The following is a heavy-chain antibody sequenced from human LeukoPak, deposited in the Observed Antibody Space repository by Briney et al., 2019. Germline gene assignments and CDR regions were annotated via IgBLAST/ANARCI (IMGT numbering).Heavy chain of an antibody. V-gene: IGHV4-4*07. D-gene: IGHD2-2*01. J-gene: IGHJ6*03. CDR1: DGSINNYY. CDR2: IYTSDNT. CDR3: ARGFVPAGMAPYHYMDV. Sequence: PSETLSLTCTVSDGSINNYYWTWIRQPAGKGLEWIGRIYTSDNTIYNPSLRGRVTMSVDTSKSQFPLRLTSVTAADTAVYFCARGFVPAGMAPYHYMDVWGKGTTVTVSS.